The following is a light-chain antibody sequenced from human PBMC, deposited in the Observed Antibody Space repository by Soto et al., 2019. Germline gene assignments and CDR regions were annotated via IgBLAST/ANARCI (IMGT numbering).Light chain of an antibody. V-gene: IGLV4-69*01. CDR3: QTWGTGIHVV. CDR2: LDSDGSH. J-gene: IGLJ2*01. CDR1: SGHSSYA. Sequence: QLVLTQSPSASASLGASVKLTCTLSSGHSSYAIAWHQQQPEKGPRYLMKLDSDGSHTKGDAIPDRFSGSSSGAERYLTISSLQSEDEADYNCQTWGTGIHVVFGGGTKVTVL.